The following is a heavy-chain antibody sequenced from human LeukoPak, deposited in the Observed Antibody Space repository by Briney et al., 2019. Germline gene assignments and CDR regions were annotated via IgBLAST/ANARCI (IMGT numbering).Heavy chain of an antibody. V-gene: IGHV3-30-3*01. Sequence: PGGSLRLSCAASGFTFSSYAMHWVRQAPGKGLEWVAVISYDGSNKYYADSVKGRFTTSRDNSKNTLYLQMNSLRAEDTAVYYCARDKGLRFPRGPMDVWGQGTTVTVSS. J-gene: IGHJ6*02. D-gene: IGHD3-3*01. CDR2: ISYDGSNK. CDR1: GFTFSSYA. CDR3: ARDKGLRFPRGPMDV.